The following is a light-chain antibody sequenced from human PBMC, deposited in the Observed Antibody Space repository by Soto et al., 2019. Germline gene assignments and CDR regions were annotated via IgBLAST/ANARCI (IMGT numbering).Light chain of an antibody. CDR2: EVS. CDR3: SSYAGINNWV. J-gene: IGLJ3*02. V-gene: IGLV2-8*01. Sequence: QSVLTQPPSASGSPGQSVTISCTGTSSDIGADNHVSWYQQHPGKAPKLMIYEVSERPSGVPDRFSGSKSGNTASLTVSGLQAEDVADYYCSSYAGINNWVFGGGTQLTVL. CDR1: SSDIGADNH.